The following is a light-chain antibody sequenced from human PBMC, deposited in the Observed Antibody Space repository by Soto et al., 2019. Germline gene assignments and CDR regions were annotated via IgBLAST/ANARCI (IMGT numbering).Light chain of an antibody. Sequence: EIVITQSPATLSVSTGERATLSCRASQSVGSDLAWYQQKPGQTPRLLIYDTSTRATGVPTRFSGSRSGAEFTLTINSLQSEDFAVYYCQPYNNWPLTFGGGTKVDI. CDR1: QSVGSD. V-gene: IGKV3-15*01. CDR3: QPYNNWPLT. J-gene: IGKJ4*01. CDR2: DTS.